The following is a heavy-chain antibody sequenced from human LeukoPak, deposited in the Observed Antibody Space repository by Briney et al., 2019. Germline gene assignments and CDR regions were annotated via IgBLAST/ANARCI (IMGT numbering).Heavy chain of an antibody. CDR2: ISSSSDYI. CDR1: GFTFSSYE. J-gene: IGHJ4*02. Sequence: PGGSLRLSCAASGFTFSSYEMNWVRQAPGKGLEWVSFISSSSDYIYYADSVKGRFTISRDNAKNSLYLQMNSLRAEDTAVYYCARVNYFDYWGQGTLVTVSS. V-gene: IGHV3-21*01. CDR3: ARVNYFDY.